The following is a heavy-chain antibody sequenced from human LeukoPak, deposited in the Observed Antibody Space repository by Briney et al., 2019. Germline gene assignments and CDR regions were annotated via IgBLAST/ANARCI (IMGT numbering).Heavy chain of an antibody. Sequence: GGSLRLSCAASGFTFSNAWMSWVRQAPGKGLEWVGRIKSKTDGGTTDYAAPVKGRFTISRDDSKNTLYLQMNSLKTEDTAVYYCTTDEPPPLYSSSWPGAFDIWGQGTMVTVSS. D-gene: IGHD6-13*01. CDR1: GFTFSNAW. V-gene: IGHV3-15*01. CDR3: TTDEPPPLYSSSWPGAFDI. CDR2: IKSKTDGGTT. J-gene: IGHJ3*02.